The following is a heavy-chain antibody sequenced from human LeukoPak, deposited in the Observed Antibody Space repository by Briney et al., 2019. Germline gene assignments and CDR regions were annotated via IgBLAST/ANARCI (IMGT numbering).Heavy chain of an antibody. J-gene: IGHJ6*03. D-gene: IGHD1-1*01. Sequence: GGSLRLSCAASGFYFSGYSMNWVRQAPGKGLEWVSSINTGSTYMYYADSVKGRFTISRDNAKNSLHPQMYSLRAEDTAVYFCARVEATTGRNYHYYYMDVWGKGTTVTVSS. CDR3: ARVEATTGRNYHYYYMDV. V-gene: IGHV3-21*06. CDR1: GFYFSGYS. CDR2: INTGSTYM.